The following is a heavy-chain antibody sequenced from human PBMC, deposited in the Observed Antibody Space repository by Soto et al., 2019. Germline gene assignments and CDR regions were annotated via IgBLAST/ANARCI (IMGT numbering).Heavy chain of an antibody. CDR1: GLTFSTYS. D-gene: IGHD1-26*01. Sequence: EVQLVESGGGLVRPGGSLRLSCVVSGLTFSTYSMNWDRQTPGKGLEWVSSISRTSSYIYYRDSVKGRFTISRDNAKNSLYLQMNGLRVEDTAVYYCVSDQKWEHFETSGLNWFATWGQGTLVIVSS. CDR3: VSDQKWEHFETSGLNWFAT. J-gene: IGHJ5*02. CDR2: ISRTSSYI. V-gene: IGHV3-21*02.